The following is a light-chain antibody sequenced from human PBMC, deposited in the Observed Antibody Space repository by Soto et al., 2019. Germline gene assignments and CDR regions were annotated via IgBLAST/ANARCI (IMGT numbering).Light chain of an antibody. V-gene: IGKV3-15*01. CDR3: QQYNNGPPET. J-gene: IGKJ1*01. Sequence: EIVMTQSPATLSVSPGERATLSCRASQTVSSNLAWYQQKPGQAPRLLIYGASTRATGIPARFSGSGSGTDFTLTISSLQSEDFAVYYCQQYNNGPPETFGQGTKVEIK. CDR1: QTVSSN. CDR2: GAS.